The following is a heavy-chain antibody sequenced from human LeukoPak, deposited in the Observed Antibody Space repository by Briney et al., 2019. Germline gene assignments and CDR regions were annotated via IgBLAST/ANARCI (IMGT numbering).Heavy chain of an antibody. CDR3: ARDANYFDSGMTFNWSYS. CDR2: ISYDGGSK. V-gene: IGHV3-30*03. D-gene: IGHD3-10*01. CDR1: GFTFSTYG. J-gene: IGHJ4*02. Sequence: GRSLRLSCAASGFTFSTYGMHWVRQAPGKGLEWVAVISYDGGSKYYADSVKGRFTISRDNSKNTLFLQMNSLRHEDTAMFYCARDANYFDSGMTFNWSYSWGQGTLVTVSS.